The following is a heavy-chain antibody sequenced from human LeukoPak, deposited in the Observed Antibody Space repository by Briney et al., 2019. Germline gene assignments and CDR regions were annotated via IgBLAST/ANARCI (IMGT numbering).Heavy chain of an antibody. CDR1: GGSISSYY. V-gene: IGHV4-59*01. D-gene: IGHD3-10*01. J-gene: IGHJ3*02. Sequence: SETLTLTCTVSGGSISSYYWSWIRQPPGKGLEWIGYIYYSGSTNYNPSLKSRVTISVDTSKNQFSLKLSSVTAADTAVYYCARDTASYYNRDAFDIWGQGTMVTVSS. CDR2: IYYSGST. CDR3: ARDTASYYNRDAFDI.